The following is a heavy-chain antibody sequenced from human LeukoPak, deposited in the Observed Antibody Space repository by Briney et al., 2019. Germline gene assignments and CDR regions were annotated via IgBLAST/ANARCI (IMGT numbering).Heavy chain of an antibody. V-gene: IGHV1-2*02. D-gene: IGHD3-16*01. Sequence: ASVKVSCKTSGYTFTAYYPHWVRQAPGQGLEWMGWMNPNSGNRNSAQKFQGRVTMTRDTSIRTIYMELSSLRSDDTAVYYCVRTLSAMIPYDYWGNGTLIIVSS. CDR2: MNPNSGNR. CDR1: GYTFTAYY. J-gene: IGHJ4*01. CDR3: VRTLSAMIPYDY.